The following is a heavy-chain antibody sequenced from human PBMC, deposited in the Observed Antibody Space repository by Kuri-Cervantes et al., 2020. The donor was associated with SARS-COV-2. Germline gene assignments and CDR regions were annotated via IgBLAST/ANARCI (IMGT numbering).Heavy chain of an antibody. V-gene: IGHV3-64*04. J-gene: IGHJ6*02. CDR3: ARGAYYYYGMDV. CDR1: GFTFCSYA. Sequence: GESLKISCSASGFTFCSYAMHWVRQAPGKGLEYVSAISSNGGSTYYADSVKGRFTISRDNSKNTLYLQMNSLRAEDTAVYYCARGAYYYYGMDVWGQGTTVTVSS. CDR2: ISSNGGST.